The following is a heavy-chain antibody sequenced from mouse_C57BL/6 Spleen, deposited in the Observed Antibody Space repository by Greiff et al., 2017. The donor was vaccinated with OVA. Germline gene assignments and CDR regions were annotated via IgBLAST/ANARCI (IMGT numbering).Heavy chain of an antibody. J-gene: IGHJ2*01. CDR2: INPSNGGT. CDR1: GYTFTSYW. Sequence: QVKLQQPGTELVKPGASVKLSCKASGYTFTSYWMHWVKQRPGQGLEWIGNINPSNGGTNYNEKFKSKATLTVDKSSSTAYIQLSSLTSEYSAVYYGAIKSMVTTGDYLDYWGQGTTLTVSS. D-gene: IGHD2-2*01. V-gene: IGHV1-53*01. CDR3: AIKSMVTTGDYLDY.